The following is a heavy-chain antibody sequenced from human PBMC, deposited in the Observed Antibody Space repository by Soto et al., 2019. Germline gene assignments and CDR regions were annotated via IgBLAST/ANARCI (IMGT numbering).Heavy chain of an antibody. CDR1: GFNFYNYA. Sequence: PGGSLRLSCAASGFNFYNYAMTWVRQAPGKGLEWVSGISGDGTRTYYGDSVKGRFTISRDNSKNTVFLQMNSLRAEDTALYYCVKDLRPNRGWFGPWGRGTRVTVPQ. CDR2: ISGDGTRT. D-gene: IGHD3-3*01. CDR3: VKDLRPNRGWFGP. J-gene: IGHJ5*02. V-gene: IGHV3-23*01.